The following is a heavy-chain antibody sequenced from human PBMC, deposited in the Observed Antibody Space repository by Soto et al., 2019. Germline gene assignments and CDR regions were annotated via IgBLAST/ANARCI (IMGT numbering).Heavy chain of an antibody. V-gene: IGHV3-15*07. CDR2: IKRKSDGGTT. CDR3: ATMSYGASGD. J-gene: IGHJ4*02. D-gene: IGHD2-21*01. Sequence: EVQLVESGGDLVKPGGSLRLSCAASGFTFTDAWMNWVRQAPGKGLEWVGRIKRKSDGGTTEYAAHVKGRFTISRDDSKNTLYLQMDSLKSEDTAVYFCATMSYGASGDWGQGTLVTVSS. CDR1: GFTFTDAW.